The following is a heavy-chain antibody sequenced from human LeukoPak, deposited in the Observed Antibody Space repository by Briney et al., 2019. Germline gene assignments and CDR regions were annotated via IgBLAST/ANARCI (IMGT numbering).Heavy chain of an antibody. CDR3: ARRGTWANYYGLDV. V-gene: IGHV5-51*01. CDR1: GYSFPDYW. D-gene: IGHD1-1*01. CDR2: FFPGDSDT. Sequence: GESLKISCKGFGYSFPDYWIAWVRQLPGKGLEWMGIFFPGDSDTRYSPSLQGRVTISVDKSINTAYLQWSSLKASDTGIYYCARRGTWANYYGLDVWGQGTTVTVSS. J-gene: IGHJ6*02.